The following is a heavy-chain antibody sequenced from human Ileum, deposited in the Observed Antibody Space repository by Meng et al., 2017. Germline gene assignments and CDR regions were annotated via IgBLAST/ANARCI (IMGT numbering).Heavy chain of an antibody. V-gene: IGHV4-31*03. CDR1: GASISSGGYY. CDR3: AKVLSTVSNRQTEYFHH. Sequence: VPLQESGPGVVTPSQTLSLTCSVSGASISSGGYYWSWIRQLPGKGLEWIGNIYYTGSAYYNPSLKSRVSISVDTSKNQFSLKVTSVTAADTAVYYCAKVLSTVSNRQTEYFHHWGQGTLVTVSS. CDR2: IYYTGSA. J-gene: IGHJ1*01. D-gene: IGHD5/OR15-5a*01.